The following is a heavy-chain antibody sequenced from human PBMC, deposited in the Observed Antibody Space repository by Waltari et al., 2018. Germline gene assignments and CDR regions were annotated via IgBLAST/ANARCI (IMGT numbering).Heavy chain of an antibody. J-gene: IGHJ4*02. D-gene: IGHD4-17*01. V-gene: IGHV4-38-2*01. CDR1: GYSISSVYY. Sequence: QVQLQESGPGLVKPSETLSLTCAVSGYSISSVYYWGRIRQPPGKGLEWIGSIYHSGSTYYNPSLKSRVTISVDTSKNQFSLKLSSVTAADTAVYYCATTVTTLVYFDYWGQGTLVTVSS. CDR2: IYHSGST. CDR3: ATTVTTLVYFDY.